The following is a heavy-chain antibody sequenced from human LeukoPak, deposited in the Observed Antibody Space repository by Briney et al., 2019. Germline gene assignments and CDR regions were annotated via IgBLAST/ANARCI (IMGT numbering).Heavy chain of an antibody. Sequence: SGTLPLTCAVSGGSISSSNWWSWVRPPPGKGLEWIGEIYHSGSTNYNPSLKSRVTISVDKSKNQFSLKLSSVTAADTAVYYCARGGSSSWYGLLDYWGQGTLVTVSS. CDR2: IYHSGST. D-gene: IGHD6-13*01. V-gene: IGHV4-4*02. CDR3: ARGGSSSWYGLLDY. J-gene: IGHJ4*02. CDR1: GGSISSSNW.